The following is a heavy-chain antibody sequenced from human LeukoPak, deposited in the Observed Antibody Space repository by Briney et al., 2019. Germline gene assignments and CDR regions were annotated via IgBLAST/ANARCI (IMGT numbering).Heavy chain of an antibody. J-gene: IGHJ4*02. V-gene: IGHV3-48*04. CDR1: GFTFSRYA. CDR3: ARDLGLYDYGGNIDY. D-gene: IGHD4-23*01. Sequence: PGGSLRLSCAASGFTFSRYAMNWVRQAPGKGLEWVSYISGSSRTMYYADSVKGRFTISRDNAKNSLYLQMNSLRAEDTAVYYCARDLGLYDYGGNIDYWGQGTLVTVSS. CDR2: ISGSSRTM.